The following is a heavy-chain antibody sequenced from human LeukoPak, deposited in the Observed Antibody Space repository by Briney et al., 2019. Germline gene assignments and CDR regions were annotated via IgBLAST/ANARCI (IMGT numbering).Heavy chain of an antibody. CDR3: AKDGEGFLEWSPPLGY. Sequence: GGSLRLSCAVSGFTINSCAMSWVSQAPGKGLEWVSAMSGSAGNTYYADSVRGRITISRDSSKNMLYLEMNSLRAEDTAVYYCAKDGEGFLEWSPPLGYWGQGTPVTVSS. V-gene: IGHV3-23*01. CDR2: MSGSAGNT. J-gene: IGHJ4*02. D-gene: IGHD3-3*01. CDR1: GFTINSCA.